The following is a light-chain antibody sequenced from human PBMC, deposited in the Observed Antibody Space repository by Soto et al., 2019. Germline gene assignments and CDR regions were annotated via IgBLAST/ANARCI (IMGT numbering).Light chain of an antibody. CDR3: QQYSSPPRT. Sequence: EIVLTQSPGSLSLSPGERATLSCRASQSVSSYLAWYQQKPGQAPRRLIYGASSRATGFPDRFSGSGSGTDFSLTISRLEPEDSAVYYCQQYSSPPRTFGQGTKVEIK. V-gene: IGKV3-20*01. CDR2: GAS. J-gene: IGKJ1*01. CDR1: QSVSSY.